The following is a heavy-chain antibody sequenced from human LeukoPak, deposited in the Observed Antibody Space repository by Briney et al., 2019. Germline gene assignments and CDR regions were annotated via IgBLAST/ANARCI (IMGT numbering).Heavy chain of an antibody. J-gene: IGHJ4*02. CDR1: GYTFTSYG. D-gene: IGHD3-22*01. CDR2: ISAYNGKT. V-gene: IGHV1-18*01. CDR3: ARDSSSGSYYDSSGYYCDY. Sequence: ASVKVSCKASGYTFTSYGISWVRQAPGQGLEWMGWISAYNGKTNYAQNPQGRVTMTTDTSTSTAYMELRSLRSDDTAVYFCARDSSSGSYYDSSGYYCDYWGQGTLVTVSS.